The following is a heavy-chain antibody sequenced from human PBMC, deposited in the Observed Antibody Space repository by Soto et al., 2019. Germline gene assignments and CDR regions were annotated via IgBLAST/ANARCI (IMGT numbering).Heavy chain of an antibody. CDR2: IDGSGGIT. V-gene: IGHV3-23*01. CDR1: GFTVGTTD. D-gene: IGHD3-10*01. CDR3: VKNSGWFNT. J-gene: IGHJ5*02. Sequence: HPXGSLRLSFAASGFTVGTTDRSWVRQAPGEGLEWVSTIDGSGGITYYADSVKGRFTISRDNSRNTVYLQMNSLRGDDTAMYYCVKNSGWFNTWGQGALVTVSS.